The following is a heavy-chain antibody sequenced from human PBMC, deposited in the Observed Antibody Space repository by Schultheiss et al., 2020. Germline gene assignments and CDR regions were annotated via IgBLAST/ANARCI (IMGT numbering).Heavy chain of an antibody. CDR2: IYYSGST. Sequence: SETLSLTCTVSGGSISSGGYYWSWIRQHPGKGLEWIGYIYYSGSTYYNPSLKSRVTISVDTSKNQFSLKLSSVTAADTAVYYCAGWGTGPKYCSGGSCYSYFQHWGQGTLVNVSS. J-gene: IGHJ1*01. D-gene: IGHD2-15*01. CDR3: AGWGTGPKYCSGGSCYSYFQH. CDR1: GGSISSGGYY. V-gene: IGHV4-31*03.